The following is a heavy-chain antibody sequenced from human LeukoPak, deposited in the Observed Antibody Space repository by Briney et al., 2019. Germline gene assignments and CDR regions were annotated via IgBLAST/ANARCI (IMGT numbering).Heavy chain of an antibody. CDR1: GFTFSSYA. CDR3: ARDGYGGPLDY. J-gene: IGHJ4*02. V-gene: IGHV3-30-3*01. D-gene: IGHD4-23*01. Sequence: QPGGSLRLSCSASGFTFSSYAMHCVRQAPGKGLEWVALISYDGSSKYYADSVKGRFTISRDSSKNTLYVQMNSLRPEDTAVYYCARDGYGGPLDYGAREPWSPSPQ. CDR2: ISYDGSSK.